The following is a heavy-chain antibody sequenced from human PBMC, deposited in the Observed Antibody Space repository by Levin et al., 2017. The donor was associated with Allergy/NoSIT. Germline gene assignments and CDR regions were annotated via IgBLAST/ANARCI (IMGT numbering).Heavy chain of an antibody. CDR1: GFTFSSHA. V-gene: IGHV3-30-3*01. D-gene: IGHD3-9*01. J-gene: IGHJ4*02. Sequence: GESLKISCPASGFTFSSHAMHWGRQAPGKGLEWVAVISNDGTRKYYADSVKGRFTISRDNSKNTLYLQMNSLRIEDTSIYYCARDIFSAEGSVVTPDYWGQGTLVTVSS. CDR2: ISNDGTRK. CDR3: ARDIFSAEGSVVTPDY.